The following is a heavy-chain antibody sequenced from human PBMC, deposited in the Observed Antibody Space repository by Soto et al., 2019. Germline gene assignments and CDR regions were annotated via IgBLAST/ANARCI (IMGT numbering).Heavy chain of an antibody. V-gene: IGHV4-4*07. CDR1: GGSISSYY. J-gene: IGHJ4*02. Sequence: LSRTCTVSGGSISSYYWSWIRQPAGKGLQWIGRIYTSGSTNYNPSLKSRVTMSVDTSKNQFSLKLSSVTAADTAVYYCARACSSTSCYDVFDSWGQGTLVTVSS. CDR2: IYTSGST. CDR3: ARACSSTSCYDVFDS. D-gene: IGHD2-2*01.